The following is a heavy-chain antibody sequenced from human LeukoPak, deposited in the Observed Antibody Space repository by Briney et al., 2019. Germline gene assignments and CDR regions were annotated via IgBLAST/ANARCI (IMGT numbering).Heavy chain of an antibody. CDR2: IYYSGST. V-gene: IGHV4-59*01. J-gene: IGHJ5*02. D-gene: IGHD3-9*01. Sequence: SETLSLTCTVSGGSISSYYWSLIRQPPGKGLEWIGYIYYSGSTNYNPSLKSRVTISVDTSKNQFSLKLSSVTAADTAVYYCARVWYYDILTGYYWSSGFDPWGQGTLVTVSS. CDR1: GGSISSYY. CDR3: ARVWYYDILTGYYWSSGFDP.